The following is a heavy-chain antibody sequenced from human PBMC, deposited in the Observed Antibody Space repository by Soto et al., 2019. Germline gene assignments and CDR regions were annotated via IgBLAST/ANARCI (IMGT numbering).Heavy chain of an antibody. CDR3: GPRGAVAPRGY. Sequence: QVQLQQWGAGLLKPSETLSLTCAVSGGPFSDFYWTWIRQLPGKGLEWIGEINHIGYTNYNPSLERRGAISVDTSKNQFSLTRRSVTAADTAVYYCGPRGAVAPRGYWGQGTLVTVSS. D-gene: IGHD2-15*01. CDR2: INHIGYT. V-gene: IGHV4-34*02. J-gene: IGHJ4*02. CDR1: GGPFSDFY.